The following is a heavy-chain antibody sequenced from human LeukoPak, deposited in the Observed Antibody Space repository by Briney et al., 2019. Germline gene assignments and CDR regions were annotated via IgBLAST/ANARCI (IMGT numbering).Heavy chain of an antibody. J-gene: IGHJ3*01. V-gene: IGHV3-53*01. CDR2: LYSGGST. Sequence: PGGSLRLSCAASGFSVSSSYMSWVRQAPGKGLEWVSVLYSGGSTYFADSVKGRFIISRDNSKNTLYLQMNSLRAEDTAVYYCARSYDTIFAINLWGQGTMVTVSS. D-gene: IGHD3-22*01. CDR3: ARSYDTIFAINL. CDR1: GFSVSSSY.